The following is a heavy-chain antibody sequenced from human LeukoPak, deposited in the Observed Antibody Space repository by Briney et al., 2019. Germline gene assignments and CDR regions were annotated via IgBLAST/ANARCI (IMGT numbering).Heavy chain of an antibody. CDR3: AMYCSGGSCYMGSGSSDAFDI. CDR1: GGSISSSSYY. J-gene: IGHJ3*02. CDR2: IYYSGST. V-gene: IGHV4-39*07. D-gene: IGHD2-15*01. Sequence: PSETLSLTCTASGGSISSSSYYWGWIRQPPGKGLEWIGSIYYSGSTYYNPSLKSRVTISVDTSKNQFSLKLSSVTAADTAVYYCAMYCSGGSCYMGSGSSDAFDIWGQGTMVTVSS.